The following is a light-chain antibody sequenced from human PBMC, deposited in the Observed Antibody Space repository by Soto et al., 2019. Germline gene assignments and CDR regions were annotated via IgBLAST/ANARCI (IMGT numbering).Light chain of an antibody. V-gene: IGLV2-23*02. J-gene: IGLJ1*01. CDR3: CAYAGNTIFYV. Sequence: QCALTQPASVSGSPGQSITISSTGTSSDVGSYDLVSWYQQYPGKAPKLLIFEVTKRPSGVSDRFSGSKSGNTASLTISGLLAEDEAVYYCCAYAGNTIFYVFGTGTKVTVL. CDR2: EVT. CDR1: SSDVGSYDL.